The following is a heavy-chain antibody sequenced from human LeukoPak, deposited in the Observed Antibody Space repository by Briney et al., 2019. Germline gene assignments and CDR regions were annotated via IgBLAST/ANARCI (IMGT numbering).Heavy chain of an antibody. D-gene: IGHD2-2*01. Sequence: GWSLRLSCAASGFTFSSSSMSWVRQARGKGLEWVSAITGSAGSTYYADSVKGRFTISRDNSKNTLFLQMNSLRADDTAVYYCAKDLAPAAYWGQGTLVTVSS. CDR1: GFTFSSSS. CDR2: ITGSAGST. CDR3: AKDLAPAAY. J-gene: IGHJ4*02. V-gene: IGHV3-23*01.